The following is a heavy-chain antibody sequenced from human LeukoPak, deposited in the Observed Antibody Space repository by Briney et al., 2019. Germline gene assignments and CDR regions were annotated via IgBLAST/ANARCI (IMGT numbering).Heavy chain of an antibody. Sequence: GGSLRLSCAASGFTFSSHWMNWVRQAPGKGLEWVANIKQGGGERNYVDSVKGRFTVSRDDAKSSLYLQMNSLRAEDTAIYYCARGPNYGSRTDYLDYWGRGTLVTVSS. V-gene: IGHV3-7*03. CDR3: ARGPNYGSRTDYLDY. CDR2: IKQGGGER. J-gene: IGHJ4*02. CDR1: GFTFSSHW. D-gene: IGHD4-17*01.